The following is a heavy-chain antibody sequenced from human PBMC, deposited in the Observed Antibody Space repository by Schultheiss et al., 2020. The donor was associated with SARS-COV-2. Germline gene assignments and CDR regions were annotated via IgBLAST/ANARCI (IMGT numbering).Heavy chain of an antibody. D-gene: IGHD3-10*01. J-gene: IGHJ4*02. CDR3: ARDLWFGESYFDY. CDR1: GFTFTSYT. V-gene: IGHV3-21*06. Sequence: GESLKISCAASGFTFTSYTMNWVRQAPGKGLEWLSCISGRNTYINYADSVKGRFTISRDNAKNSLYLQMNNLRVEDTAVYYCARDLWFGESYFDYWGQGTLVTVSS. CDR2: ISGRNTYI.